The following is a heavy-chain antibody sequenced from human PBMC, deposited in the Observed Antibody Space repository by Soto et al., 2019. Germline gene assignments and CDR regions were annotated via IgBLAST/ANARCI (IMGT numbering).Heavy chain of an antibody. CDR1: GFTFSSYW. V-gene: IGHV3-7*04. Sequence: GGSLRLSCAPSGFTFSSYWMSWVRQAPGKGPEWVANIRSDGKETHCADSVRGRFTISRDNAKNSLYLQMNSLRVEDSAVYYCTRDGAPSGWYLWGQGPLVTVSS. CDR2: IRSDGKET. D-gene: IGHD6-19*01. CDR3: TRDGAPSGWYL. J-gene: IGHJ4*02.